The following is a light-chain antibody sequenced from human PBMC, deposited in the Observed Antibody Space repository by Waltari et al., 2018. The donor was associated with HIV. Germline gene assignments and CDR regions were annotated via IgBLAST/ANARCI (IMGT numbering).Light chain of an antibody. Sequence: QSVLTQPPSVSGAPGQRVTISCTGSSSNIGAGYDVHWYQQLPGTAPKLLIYGNNNRPSGVPERFSGSKSATSASLAITGLQAEDEADYYCQSYDSSLSGWVFGGGTKLTVL. V-gene: IGLV1-40*01. CDR1: SSNIGAGYD. CDR3: QSYDSSLSGWV. J-gene: IGLJ3*02. CDR2: GNN.